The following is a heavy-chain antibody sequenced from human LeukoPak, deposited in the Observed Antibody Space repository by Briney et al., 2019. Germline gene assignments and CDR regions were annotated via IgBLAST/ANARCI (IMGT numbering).Heavy chain of an antibody. V-gene: IGHV1-69*02. CDR1: GGTFSSYT. CDR2: IIPILGIA. D-gene: IGHD4-23*01. J-gene: IGHJ6*02. CDR3: ASREVVSPPDGYGMDV. Sequence: GSSVKVSCKASGGTFSSYTISWVRQAPGQGLEWMGRIIPILGIANYAQKFQGRVTITADKSTSTAYMELSSLRSEDTAVYYCASREVVSPPDGYGMDVWGQGITVTVSS.